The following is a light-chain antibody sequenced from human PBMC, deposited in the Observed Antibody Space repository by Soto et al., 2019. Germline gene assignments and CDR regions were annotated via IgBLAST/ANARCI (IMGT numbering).Light chain of an antibody. J-gene: IGKJ1*01. Sequence: EIVLTQSPGTLSLSPGEGAPLSCRASQSVDSSYFAWYQQKPGQAPRLLIAGASIRATGIPDRFSGSGSGTDFTLTISRLKSEDFAVYYCQQYGSSPPWTVGQGTKVDIK. CDR2: GAS. CDR1: QSVDSSY. CDR3: QQYGSSPPWT. V-gene: IGKV3-20*01.